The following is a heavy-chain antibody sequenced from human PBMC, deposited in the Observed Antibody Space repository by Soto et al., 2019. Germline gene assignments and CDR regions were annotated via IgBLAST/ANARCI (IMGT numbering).Heavy chain of an antibody. D-gene: IGHD6-19*01. Sequence: PSQTLSLTCAISGDSVSSTSAAWSWIRQSPSRGLEWLGRTCYRSKWYSDYAVSVKSRITINPDTSKNQFSLQLNSVTPEDTAVYYCARGSYYSGWVWGQGTLVTLSS. CDR1: GDSVSSTSAA. CDR3: ARGSYYSGWV. CDR2: TCYRSKWYS. J-gene: IGHJ4*02. V-gene: IGHV6-1*01.